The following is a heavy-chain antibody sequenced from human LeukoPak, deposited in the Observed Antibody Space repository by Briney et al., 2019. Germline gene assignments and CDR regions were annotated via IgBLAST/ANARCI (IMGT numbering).Heavy chain of an antibody. CDR1: GFTFSSYG. CDR2: IRYDGSNK. J-gene: IGHJ4*02. Sequence: QTGGSLRLSCAASGFTFSSYGMHWVRQAPGKGLEWVAFIRYDGSNKYYADSVKGRFTISRDNSKNTLYLQMNSLRAEDTAVYYCAKEGSSNLDYWGQGTLVTVSS. D-gene: IGHD6-6*01. CDR3: AKEGSSNLDY. V-gene: IGHV3-30*02.